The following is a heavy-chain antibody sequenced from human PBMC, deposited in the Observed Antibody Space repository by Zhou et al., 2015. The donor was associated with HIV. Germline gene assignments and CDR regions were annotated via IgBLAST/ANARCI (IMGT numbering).Heavy chain of an antibody. J-gene: IGHJ6*02. Sequence: QVQLVQSGAEVKKPGSSVKVSCKASGGTFSSYAISWVRQAPGQGLEWMGGIIPIFGTANYAQKFQGRVTITADESTSTAYMELSSLRSEDTAVYYCARDRGSRDIVVVVAATRHYYGMDVWGQGP. CDR3: ARDRGSRDIVVVVAATRHYYGMDV. CDR2: IIPIFGTA. CDR1: GGTFSSYA. V-gene: IGHV1-69*01. D-gene: IGHD2-15*01.